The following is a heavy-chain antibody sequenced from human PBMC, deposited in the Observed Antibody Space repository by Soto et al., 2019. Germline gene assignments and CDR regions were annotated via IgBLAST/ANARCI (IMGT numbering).Heavy chain of an antibody. CDR1: GFTFTIFA. D-gene: IGHD7-27*01. V-gene: IGHV3-23*01. CDR3: AKEVSLGSTVDLGY. Sequence: EVQLLESGGDLVQPGGSLRLSCAASGFTFTIFAMSWVRQSPGKGLEWVSTISGSGGSTYYADAVKGRFSISRHNSTGTLYLQLKSLRLEDTAIYYCAKEVSLGSTVDLGYWGQGTLVTVSS. CDR2: ISGSGGST. J-gene: IGHJ4*02.